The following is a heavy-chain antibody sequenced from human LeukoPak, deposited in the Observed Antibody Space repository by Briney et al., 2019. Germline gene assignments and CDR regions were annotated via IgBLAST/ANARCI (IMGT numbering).Heavy chain of an antibody. CDR3: ARGPTTVTRAFDY. CDR1: NDSFSIYY. D-gene: IGHD4-17*01. Sequence: PSETLSLTYTVSNDSFSIYYWSWIRQPAGKGLEWIGRIYTSGSTNYNPSLKSRVTMSVDPSKNQFSLKLTSVTAADTAVYYCARGPTTVTRAFDYWGQGTLVTVSS. J-gene: IGHJ4*02. CDR2: IYTSGST. V-gene: IGHV4-4*07.